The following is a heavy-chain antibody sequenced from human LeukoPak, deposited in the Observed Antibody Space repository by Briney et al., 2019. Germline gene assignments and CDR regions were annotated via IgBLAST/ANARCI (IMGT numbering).Heavy chain of an antibody. CDR1: GFTFSSYS. D-gene: IGHD6-6*01. CDR2: ISSSSSYI. J-gene: IGHJ1*01. CDR3: ARAHSSSSGVAEYFQH. V-gene: IGHV3-21*01. Sequence: GGSLRLSCAASGFTFSSYSMNWVRQAPGKGLEWVSSISSSSSYIYYADSVKGRFTISRDNAKNSLYLQMNSLRAEDTAVYYCARAHSSSSGVAEYFQHWGQGTLVTVSS.